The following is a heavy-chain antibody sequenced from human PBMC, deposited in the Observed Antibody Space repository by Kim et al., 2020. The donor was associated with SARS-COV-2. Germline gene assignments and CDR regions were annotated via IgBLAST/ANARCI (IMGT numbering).Heavy chain of an antibody. J-gene: IGHJ5*02. CDR3: ARQKIYGDYTDWFDP. Sequence: PALKSRVTISIDTSKNQFSLELSSVTAADTAVYYCARQKIYGDYTDWFDPWGQGTLVTVSS. V-gene: IGHV4-39*01. D-gene: IGHD4-17*01.